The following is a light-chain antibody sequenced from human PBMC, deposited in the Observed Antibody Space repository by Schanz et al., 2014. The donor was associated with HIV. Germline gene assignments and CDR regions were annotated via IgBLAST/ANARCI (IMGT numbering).Light chain of an antibody. CDR2: DNS. CDR3: GTWDSSLTAVV. CDR1: TSNIGKNY. J-gene: IGLJ2*01. V-gene: IGLV1-51*01. Sequence: QSVLTQPPSVSAAPGQKVTISCSGGTSNIGKNYVSWYQQLPGTAPKVLIYDNSKRPSGIPGRFSGSKSGTSATLDITGLQTGDEADYYCGTWDSSLTAVVFGGGTKLTVL.